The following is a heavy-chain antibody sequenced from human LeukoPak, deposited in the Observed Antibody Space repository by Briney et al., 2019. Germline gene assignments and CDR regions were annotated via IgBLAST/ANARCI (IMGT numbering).Heavy chain of an antibody. J-gene: IGHJ4*02. V-gene: IGHV3-7*01. Sequence: GGSLRLSCVASGFTFTQYWMTWVRQAPGKGLEWVARLHPDGSERNYVGSVEGRFTVFGDNAKSSLCLQMHSLRVEDTAVYYCARGGYSFDYLGQGTLVTVPS. D-gene: IGHD5-12*01. CDR2: LHPDGSER. CDR1: GFTFTQYW. CDR3: ARGGYSFDY.